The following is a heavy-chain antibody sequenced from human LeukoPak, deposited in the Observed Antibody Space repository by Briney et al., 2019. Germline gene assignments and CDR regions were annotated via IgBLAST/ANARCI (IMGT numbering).Heavy chain of an antibody. V-gene: IGHV1-8*01. CDR3: ARETTINYYDSSGYYLYYYMDV. CDR2: MNPNSGNT. CDR1: GYTFTSYD. Sequence: ASVKVSCKASGYTFTSYDINWVRQATGQGLEWMGWMNPNSGNTGYAQKFQGRVTITADKSTSTAYMELSSLRAEDTAVYYCARETTINYYDSSGYYLYYYMDVWGKGTTVTVSS. J-gene: IGHJ6*03. D-gene: IGHD3-22*01.